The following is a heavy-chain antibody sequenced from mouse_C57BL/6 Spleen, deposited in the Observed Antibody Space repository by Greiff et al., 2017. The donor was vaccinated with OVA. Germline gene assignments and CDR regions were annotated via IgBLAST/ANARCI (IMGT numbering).Heavy chain of an antibody. CDR2: IYPGGGYT. CDR1: GYTFTNYW. D-gene: IGHD2-3*01. V-gene: IGHV1-63*01. Sequence: QVQLQQSGAELVRPGTSVKMSCKASGYTFTNYWIGWAKQRPGHGLEWIGDIYPGGGYTNYNEKFKGKATLTADKSSSTAYMQFSSLTSEDSAIYYCARRALDGYSYYFDDWGQGTTLTVSS. CDR3: ARRALDGYSYYFDD. J-gene: IGHJ2*01.